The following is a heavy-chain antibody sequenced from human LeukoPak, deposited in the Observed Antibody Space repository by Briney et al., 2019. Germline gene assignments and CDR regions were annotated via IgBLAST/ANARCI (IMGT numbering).Heavy chain of an antibody. J-gene: IGHJ4*02. V-gene: IGHV1-69*13. CDR3: ARDLLGSGSSYSSGAWDY. CDR1: GGTFSNYA. Sequence: SVKVSCKASGGTFSNYAISWVRQAPGQGLEWMGGTIPIFDTADYAQKFQGRVTITADESTSTAYMELSSLRAEDTAFYYCARDLLGSGSSYSSGAWDYWGQGTLVTVSS. CDR2: TIPIFDTA. D-gene: IGHD3-22*01.